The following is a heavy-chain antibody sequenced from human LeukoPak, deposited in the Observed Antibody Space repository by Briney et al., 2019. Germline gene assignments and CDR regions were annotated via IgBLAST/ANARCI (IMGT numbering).Heavy chain of an antibody. D-gene: IGHD4-23*01. CDR2: IYYSGST. J-gene: IGHJ4*02. CDR1: GGSISSGDYY. V-gene: IGHV4-30-4*01. Sequence: SQTLSLTCTVSGGSISSGDYYWSWIRQPPGKGLEWIGYIYYSGSTNYNPSLKSRVTISVDTSKNQFSLKLSSVTAAGTAVYYCARDSQTTVLTALSLWGQGTLVTVSS. CDR3: ARDSQTTVLTALSL.